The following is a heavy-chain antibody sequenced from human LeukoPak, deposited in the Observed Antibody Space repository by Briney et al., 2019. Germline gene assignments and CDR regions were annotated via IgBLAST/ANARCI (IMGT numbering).Heavy chain of an antibody. J-gene: IGHJ4*02. D-gene: IGHD5-18*01. Sequence: GGSLRLSCAASGFTFSSYAMSWVRQAPGKGREWGSVIGRSGSPYYADSVKGRFTISRDNSKNTLYLQMNSLRGEDTAVYYCAKRDPAGRHYFDYWGEGTLVTVSS. CDR2: IGRSGSP. CDR1: GFTFSSYA. CDR3: AKRDPAGRHYFDY. V-gene: IGHV3-23*01.